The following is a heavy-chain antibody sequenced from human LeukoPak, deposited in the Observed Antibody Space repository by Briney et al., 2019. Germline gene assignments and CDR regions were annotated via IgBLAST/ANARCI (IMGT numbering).Heavy chain of an antibody. J-gene: IGHJ4*02. D-gene: IGHD3-9*01. CDR1: GGSFSGYY. Sequence: SETLSLTCAVYGGSFSGYYWSWIRQPPGKGQEWIGEINHSGSTNYNPSLKSRVTISVDTSKNQFSLKLSSVTAADTAVYYCARVRRRYVDWLLSETLYYFDYWGQGTLVTVSS. CDR2: INHSGST. V-gene: IGHV4-34*01. CDR3: ARVRRRYVDWLLSETLYYFDY.